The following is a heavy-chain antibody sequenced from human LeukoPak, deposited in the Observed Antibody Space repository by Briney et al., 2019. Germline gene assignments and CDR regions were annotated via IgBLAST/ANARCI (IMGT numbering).Heavy chain of an antibody. CDR2: IYYSGIT. D-gene: IGHD1-7*01. Sequence: SETLSLTCTASGGSISSSYWSWIRQPPGKGLEWMGYIYYSGITNYNPSLKSRVSISLDASKNQFSLKLYSVTAAGTAVYYCARAGTTPTGGVYYYYGLDVWGQGTTVTVSS. V-gene: IGHV4-59*01. J-gene: IGHJ6*01. CDR1: GGSISSSY. CDR3: ARAGTTPTGGVYYYYGLDV.